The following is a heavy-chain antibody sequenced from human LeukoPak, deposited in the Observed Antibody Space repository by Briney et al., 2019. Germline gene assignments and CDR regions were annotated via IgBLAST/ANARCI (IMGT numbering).Heavy chain of an antibody. CDR1: GFTFSSYG. D-gene: IGHD2-21*01. CDR2: ISYDASNK. CDR3: AKGGQHPRGQGDDY. V-gene: IGHV3-30*18. J-gene: IGHJ4*02. Sequence: PGGSLRLSCAASGFTFSSYGMHWVRQAPGKGLEWVAVISYDASNKYYADSVKGRFTISRDNSKNTLYLQMNSLRAEDTAVYYCAKGGQHPRGQGDDYWGQGTLVTVSS.